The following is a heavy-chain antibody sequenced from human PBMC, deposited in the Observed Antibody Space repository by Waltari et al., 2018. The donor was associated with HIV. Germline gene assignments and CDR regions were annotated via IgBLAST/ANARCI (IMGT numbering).Heavy chain of an antibody. CDR3: ARGKWEVPLDY. CDR2: MNPTTGET. Sequence: QVQLVQSGAEVKKPGASVKVSCKASGCIFTSYDFNWVRQASGQGPEWMGWMNPTTGETGYAQKFQGRVTMTRNTAINTAYMELSSLRSEDTAVYYCARGKWEVPLDYWGQGTPVTVSS. CDR1: GCIFTSYD. J-gene: IGHJ4*02. D-gene: IGHD1-26*01. V-gene: IGHV1-8*01.